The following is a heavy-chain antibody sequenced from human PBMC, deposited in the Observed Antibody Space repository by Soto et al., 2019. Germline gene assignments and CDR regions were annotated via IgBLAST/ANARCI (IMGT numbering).Heavy chain of an antibody. J-gene: IGHJ1*01. Sequence: SVKVSCKASGGTFSSYAISWVRQAPGQGLEWMGGIIPIFGTANYAQKFQGRVTITADESTSTAYMELSSLRSEDTAVYYCAITLGYCSGGSCRTRPSAEYFQHWGQGTLVTVSS. D-gene: IGHD2-15*01. CDR1: GGTFSSYA. V-gene: IGHV1-69*13. CDR3: AITLGYCSGGSCRTRPSAEYFQH. CDR2: IIPIFGTA.